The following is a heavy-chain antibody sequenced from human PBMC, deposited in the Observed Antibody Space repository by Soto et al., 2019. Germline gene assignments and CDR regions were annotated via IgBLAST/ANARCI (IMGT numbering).Heavy chain of an antibody. CDR2: IYYSGST. J-gene: IGHJ5*02. CDR1: GGSISSYY. Sequence: SETLSLTCTVSGGSISSYYWSWIRQPPGKGLEWIGYIYYSGSTNYNPSLKSRVTISVDTSKNQFSLKLSSVTAADTAVYYCARVVEYPTWWFDPWGQGTLVTVSS. D-gene: IGHD2-2*02. V-gene: IGHV4-59*01. CDR3: ARVVEYPTWWFDP.